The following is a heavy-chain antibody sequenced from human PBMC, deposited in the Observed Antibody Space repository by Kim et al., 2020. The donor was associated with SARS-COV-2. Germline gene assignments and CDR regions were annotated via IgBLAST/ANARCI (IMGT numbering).Heavy chain of an antibody. Sequence: SETLSLTCTVSGGSISSSSYYWGWIRQPPGKGLEWIGSIYYSGSTYYNPSLKSRVTISVDTSKNQFSLKLSSVPAADTAVYYCARGIVVVIASNWFDPWGQGTLVTVSS. CDR3: ARGIVVVIASNWFDP. CDR1: GGSISSSSYY. D-gene: IGHD2-21*01. V-gene: IGHV4-39*01. CDR2: IYYSGST. J-gene: IGHJ5*02.